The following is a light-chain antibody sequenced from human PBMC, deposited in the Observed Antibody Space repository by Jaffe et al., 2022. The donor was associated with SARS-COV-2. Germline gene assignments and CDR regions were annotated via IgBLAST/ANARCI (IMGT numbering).Light chain of an antibody. Sequence: QSALTQPASLSGSPGQSITISCTGTSRDVGGFNYVSWYQQHPGKAPKLMIYDVSNRPSGVSNRFSGSKSGSTASLTISGLQAEDEADYYCSSYTSSTTWVFGGGTKLTVL. CDR1: SRDVGGFNY. J-gene: IGLJ3*02. V-gene: IGLV2-14*03. CDR3: SSYTSSTTWV. CDR2: DVS.